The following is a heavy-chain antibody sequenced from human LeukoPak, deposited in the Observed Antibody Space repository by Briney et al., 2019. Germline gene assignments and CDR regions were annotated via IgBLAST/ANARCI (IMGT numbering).Heavy chain of an antibody. J-gene: IGHJ4*02. Sequence: GGSLRLSCAASGFTFSSYGIHWVRQAPGKGLEWVAVISYDGSNKYNVDSVKGRFTISRDNSKSTLYLQMNSLRAEDTAVYYCARGGRGVWGSLDYWGQGTLVTVSS. CDR2: ISYDGSNK. V-gene: IGHV3-30*03. CDR1: GFTFSSYG. CDR3: ARGGRGVWGSLDY. D-gene: IGHD3-16*01.